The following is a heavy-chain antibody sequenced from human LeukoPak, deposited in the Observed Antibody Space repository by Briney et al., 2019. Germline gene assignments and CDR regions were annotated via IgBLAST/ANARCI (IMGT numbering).Heavy chain of an antibody. CDR3: ARVLRHPIGSYMDDY. D-gene: IGHD1-26*01. V-gene: IGHV3-66*02. CDR1: GFTVSSNY. CDR2: IYSGGST. Sequence: GGSLRLSCAASGFTVSSNYMSWVRQAPGKGLEWVSVIYSGGSTYYADSVKGRFTISRDNSKNTLYLQMNSLRAEDTAVYYCARVLRHPIGSYMDDYRGQGTLVTVSS. J-gene: IGHJ4*02.